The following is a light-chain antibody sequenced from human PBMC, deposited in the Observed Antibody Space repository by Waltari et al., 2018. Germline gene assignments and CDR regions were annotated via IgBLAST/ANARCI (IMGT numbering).Light chain of an antibody. CDR1: QSISNW. CDR3: QQYNSYSLLT. CDR2: KAS. V-gene: IGKV1-5*03. J-gene: IGKJ4*01. Sequence: DIQMTQSPSTLSASVGDRVTITFRASQSISNWLAWYQQKPGKAPKHLIYKASTLESGVPSRFSGSGSGTEFTLTISSLQPDDFATYYCQQYNSYSLLTFGGGTKVEIK.